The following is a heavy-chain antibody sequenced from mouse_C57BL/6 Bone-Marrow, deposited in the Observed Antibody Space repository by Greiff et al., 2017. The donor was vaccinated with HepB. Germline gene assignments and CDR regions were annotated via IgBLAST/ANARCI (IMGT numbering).Heavy chain of an antibody. CDR1: GYSITSGYY. CDR2: ISYDGSN. Sequence: ESGPGLVKPSQSLSLTCSVTGYSITSGYYWNWIRQFPGNKLEWMGYISYDGSNNYNTSLKNRISITRDTSKNQFFLKLNSVTTEDTATYYCARESTQFAYWGQGTLVTVSA. V-gene: IGHV3-6*01. J-gene: IGHJ3*01. CDR3: ARESTQFAY. D-gene: IGHD5-1*01.